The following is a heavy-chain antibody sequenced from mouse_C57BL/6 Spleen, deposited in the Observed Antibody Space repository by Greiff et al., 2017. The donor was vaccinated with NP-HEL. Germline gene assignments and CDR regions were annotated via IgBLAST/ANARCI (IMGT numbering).Heavy chain of an antibody. CDR2: ISSGGDYI. CDR1: GFTFSSYA. J-gene: IGHJ3*01. V-gene: IGHV5-9-1*02. Sequence: EVQLVESGEGLVKPGGSLKLSCAASGFTFSSYAMSWVRQTPEKRLEWVAYISSGGDYIYYADTVKGRFTISRDNARNTLYLQMSSLKSEDTAMYYCTRGYYDYDAGRSPFAYWGQGTLVTVSA. CDR3: TRGYYDYDAGRSPFAY. D-gene: IGHD2-4*01.